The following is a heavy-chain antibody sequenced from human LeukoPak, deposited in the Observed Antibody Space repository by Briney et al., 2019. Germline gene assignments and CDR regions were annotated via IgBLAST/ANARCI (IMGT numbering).Heavy chain of an antibody. D-gene: IGHD3-16*02. CDR2: IYYSGST. V-gene: IGHV4-59*01. Sequence: SETLSLTCTVSGGSFSSYYWSWIRQPPGKGLERMGYIYYSGSTNYNPSLKSRVTISIDTSKNQFSLKLSSVTAADTAVYYCATSVIPYNWFDPWGQGTLVTVSS. J-gene: IGHJ5*02. CDR3: ATSVIPYNWFDP. CDR1: GGSFSSYY.